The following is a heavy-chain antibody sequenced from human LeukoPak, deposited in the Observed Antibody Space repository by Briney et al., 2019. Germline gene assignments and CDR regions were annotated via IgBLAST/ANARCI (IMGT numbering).Heavy chain of an antibody. CDR1: GFTFSSYS. CDR3: ARDPYYDSSGYYPYFDY. J-gene: IGHJ4*02. Sequence: GGSLRPSCAAPGFTFSSYSMNWVRQAPGKGLEWVSSISSSSSYIYYADSVKGRFTISRDNAKNSLYLQMNSLRAEDTAVYYCARDPYYDSSGYYPYFDYWGQGTLVTVSS. V-gene: IGHV3-21*01. D-gene: IGHD3-22*01. CDR2: ISSSSSYI.